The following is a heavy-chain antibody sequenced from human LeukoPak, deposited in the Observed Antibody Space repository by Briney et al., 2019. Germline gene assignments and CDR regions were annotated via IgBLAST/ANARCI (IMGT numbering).Heavy chain of an antibody. CDR3: ARAQSYSSSWYDY. J-gene: IGHJ4*02. CDR1: GGSISSGGYY. CDR2: IYYSGST. V-gene: IGHV4-31*03. Sequence: SETLSLTCTASGGSISSGGYYWSWIRQHPGKGLEWIGYIYYSGSTYYNPSLKSRVTISVDTSKNQFSLKLSSVTAADTAVYYCARAQSYSSSWYDYWGQGTLVTVSS. D-gene: IGHD6-13*01.